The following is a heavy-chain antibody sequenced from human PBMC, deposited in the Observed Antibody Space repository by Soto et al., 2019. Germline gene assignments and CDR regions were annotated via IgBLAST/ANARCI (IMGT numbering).Heavy chain of an antibody. D-gene: IGHD3-16*01. J-gene: IGHJ1*01. CDR2: ISAVSVPT. CDR1: GFTLSNST. V-gene: IGHV3-23*01. CDR3: ASPFGGLTVNPAVK. Sequence: GGTLRRSCAASGFTLSNSTIHWVRQAPEEVLQLVSTISAVSVPTYYADSVKGRFTISRENSRNTLYLDMSSLRAEDTAIYYCASPFGGLTVNPAVKWGQGTLVAVSS.